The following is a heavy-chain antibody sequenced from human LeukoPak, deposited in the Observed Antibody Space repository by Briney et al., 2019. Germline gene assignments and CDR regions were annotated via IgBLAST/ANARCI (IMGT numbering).Heavy chain of an antibody. CDR2: VDGGGGGT. CDR1: GFTLSSYA. V-gene: IGHV3-23*01. Sequence: AGGSLRLSCAASGFTLSSYAMTWVRQAPGRGLEWVSSVDGGGGGTYYADSVKGRFTISRGNSKDTLYLQMNGLRAEDTAVYFCAKQSAGSAAWYSLHYDFWGQGTLVTVS. J-gene: IGHJ4*02. CDR3: AKQSAGSAAWYSLHYDF. D-gene: IGHD6-13*01.